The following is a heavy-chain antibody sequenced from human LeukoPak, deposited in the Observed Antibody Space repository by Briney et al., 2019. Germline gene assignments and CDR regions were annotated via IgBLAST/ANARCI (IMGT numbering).Heavy chain of an antibody. CDR1: GFTFSIYA. CDR3: AKGPHTASSYNRFDP. CDR2: ISGSGGST. Sequence: QPGGSLRLSCAASGFTFSIYAMSWVRQAPGKGLEWVSVISGSGGSTYYADSVKGRFTISRDNSQNTLYLQMNSLRAEDTAVYYCAKGPHTASSYNRFDPWGRGTLVTVSS. D-gene: IGHD5-18*01. V-gene: IGHV3-23*01. J-gene: IGHJ5*02.